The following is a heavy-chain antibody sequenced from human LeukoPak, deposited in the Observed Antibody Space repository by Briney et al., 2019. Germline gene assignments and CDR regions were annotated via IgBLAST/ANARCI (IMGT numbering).Heavy chain of an antibody. D-gene: IGHD4-17*01. CDR2: IYYSGST. Sequence: SETLSLTCTVSGGSISSYYWSWLRQPPGKGLEWIGYIYYSGSTNYSPSLKSRVTISVDTSKNQFSLKLSSVTAADTAVYYCARNPRDDYGDLAFQHWGQGTLVTVSS. CDR1: GGSISSYY. J-gene: IGHJ1*01. V-gene: IGHV4-59*01. CDR3: ARNPRDDYGDLAFQH.